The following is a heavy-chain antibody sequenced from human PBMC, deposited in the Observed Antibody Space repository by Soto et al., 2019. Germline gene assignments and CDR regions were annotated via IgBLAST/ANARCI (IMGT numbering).Heavy chain of an antibody. Sequence: PSETLSLTCTVSDGSIGSDYWSWIRQPPGKGLEWLGNIDYIGNTTYNPSLTSRVTRSIDTSKNRFSLKLASVTTADTAVYYCARMFDNYVNGNWFDPWGQGTLVTVSS. V-gene: IGHV4-59*01. CDR3: ARMFDNYVNGNWFDP. J-gene: IGHJ5*02. CDR2: IDYIGNT. D-gene: IGHD3-10*02. CDR1: DGSIGSDY.